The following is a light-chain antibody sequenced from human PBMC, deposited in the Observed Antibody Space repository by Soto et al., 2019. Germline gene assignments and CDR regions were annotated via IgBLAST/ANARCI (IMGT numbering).Light chain of an antibody. CDR3: NAQADNGKHV. V-gene: IGLV2-8*01. CDR1: STDVGHSSF. J-gene: IGLJ1*01. Sequence: QSVLTQPPSASGSPGQSVTISCTGNSTDVGHSSFISWYQQHPGKGPKLIIYEVSKRPSGVPDRFSGSKSGNTASLSVSGLQDEDEADYFCNAQADNGKHVFGTGTKLTVL. CDR2: EVS.